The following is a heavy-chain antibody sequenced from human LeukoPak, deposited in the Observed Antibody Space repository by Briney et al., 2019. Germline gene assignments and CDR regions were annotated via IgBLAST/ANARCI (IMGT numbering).Heavy chain of an antibody. CDR3: ARANPPFDY. D-gene: IGHD2-8*01. Sequence: GGSLRLSCAASEFTFTSYWMGWVRQAPGKGLEWVANIKQDGSDKYYVDSVKGRFIISRDNAGNSLHLQMNSLRAEDTAVYYCARANPPFDYWGQGTLVTVSS. V-gene: IGHV3-7*05. CDR1: EFTFTSYW. J-gene: IGHJ4*02. CDR2: IKQDGSDK.